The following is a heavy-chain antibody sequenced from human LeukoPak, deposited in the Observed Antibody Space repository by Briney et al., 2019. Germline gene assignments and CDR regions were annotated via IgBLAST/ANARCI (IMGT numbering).Heavy chain of an antibody. J-gene: IGHJ4*02. CDR2: IRNKANSYTT. CDR3: AREWDSGSYYLGYFDY. V-gene: IGHV3-72*01. Sequence: GGSLRLSCAASGFTFSDHYMDWVRQAPGKGLEWVGRIRNKANSYTTEYAASVEGRFTISRDDSKNSLYLQMNSLKCEDTAVYYCAREWDSGSYYLGYFDYWGQGTLVTVSS. CDR1: GFTFSDHY. D-gene: IGHD1-26*01.